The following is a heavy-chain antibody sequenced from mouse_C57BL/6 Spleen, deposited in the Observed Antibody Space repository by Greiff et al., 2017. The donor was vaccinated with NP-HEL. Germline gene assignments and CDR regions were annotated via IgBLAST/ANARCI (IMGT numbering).Heavy chain of an antibody. D-gene: IGHD2-5*01. CDR1: GYTFTDYE. V-gene: IGHV1-15*01. CDR2: IDPETGGT. CDR3: TRDYSNYFDY. Sequence: VQLQQSGAELVRPGASVTLSCKASGYTFTDYEMHWVKQTPVHGLEWIGAIDPETGGTAYNQKFKGKAILTADKSSSTAYMELRSLTSEDSAVYDWTRDYSNYFDYWGQGTTLTVSS. J-gene: IGHJ2*01.